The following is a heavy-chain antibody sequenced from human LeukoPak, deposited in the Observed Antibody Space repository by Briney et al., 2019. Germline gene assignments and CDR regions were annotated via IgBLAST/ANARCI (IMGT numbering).Heavy chain of an antibody. Sequence: GGSLRLSCAVSGFTVTDNYISCVRQAPGKGLQWVSVIYPGSRTYYEDFVKGRFTICRDISRNTLLLQMNNLRADDTAVHYCARTNPVYGDYDYWGQGTLVTVSS. CDR3: ARTNPVYGDYDY. V-gene: IGHV3-53*01. CDR2: IYPGSRT. J-gene: IGHJ4*02. CDR1: GFTVTDNY. D-gene: IGHD4-17*01.